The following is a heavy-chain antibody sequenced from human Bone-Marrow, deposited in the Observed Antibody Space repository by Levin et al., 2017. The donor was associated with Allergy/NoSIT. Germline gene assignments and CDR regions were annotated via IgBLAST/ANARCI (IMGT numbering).Heavy chain of an antibody. J-gene: IGHJ6*03. V-gene: IGHV3-49*04. D-gene: IGHD2-2*01. CDR3: TREKDIVVVPAAMGRYYYYYMDV. Sequence: GGSLRLSCTASGFTFGDYAMSWVRQAPGKGLEWVGFIRSKAYGGTTEYAASVKGRFTISRDDSKSIAYLQMNSLKTEDTAVYYCTREKDIVVVPAAMGRYYYYYMDVWGKGTTVTVSS. CDR1: GFTFGDYA. CDR2: IRSKAYGGTT.